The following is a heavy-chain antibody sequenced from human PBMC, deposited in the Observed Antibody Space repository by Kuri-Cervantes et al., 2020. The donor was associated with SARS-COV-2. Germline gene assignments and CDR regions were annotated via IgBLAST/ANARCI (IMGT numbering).Heavy chain of an antibody. V-gene: IGHV3-23*01. CDR3: AKDYYYDSSGYPRVVVDY. J-gene: IGHJ4*02. CDR2: ISGSGGST. Sequence: GESLKISCAASGFTFSSYAMSWVRQAPGKGLEWVSAISGSGGSTYYADSVKGRFTISRDNSKNTLYLQMNSLRAEDTAVYYCAKDYYYDSSGYPRVVVDYWGQGTLVTVS. D-gene: IGHD3-22*01. CDR1: GFTFSSYA.